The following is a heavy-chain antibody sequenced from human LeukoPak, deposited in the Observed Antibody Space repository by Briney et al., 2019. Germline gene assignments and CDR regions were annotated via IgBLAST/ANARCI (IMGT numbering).Heavy chain of an antibody. D-gene: IGHD4-23*01. Sequence: ASVKVSCKACGGTFSSYSISWVRQARGQGLEWMGGIIPIFGTANYAQKFQARVTITTDESTSTAYMELSSLRSEDTAVYYCARVSAYGGNSVATYTDYWGQGCLVTVSS. J-gene: IGHJ4*02. CDR1: GGTFSSYS. CDR3: ARVSAYGGNSVATYTDY. V-gene: IGHV1-69*05. CDR2: IIPIFGTA.